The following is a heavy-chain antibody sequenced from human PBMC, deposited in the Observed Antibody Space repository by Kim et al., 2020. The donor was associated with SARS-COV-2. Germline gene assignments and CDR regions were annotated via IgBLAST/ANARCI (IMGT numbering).Heavy chain of an antibody. CDR1: GFTFDDYA. Sequence: GGSLRLSCAASGFTFDDYAMHWVRQAPGKGLEWVSGISWNSGSIGYADSVKGRFTISRDNAKNSLYLQMNSLRAEDTALYYCAKGNVRYGEPYDAFDIWGQGTMVTVSS. CDR3: AKGNVRYGEPYDAFDI. CDR2: ISWNSGSI. V-gene: IGHV3-9*01. J-gene: IGHJ3*02. D-gene: IGHD4-17*01.